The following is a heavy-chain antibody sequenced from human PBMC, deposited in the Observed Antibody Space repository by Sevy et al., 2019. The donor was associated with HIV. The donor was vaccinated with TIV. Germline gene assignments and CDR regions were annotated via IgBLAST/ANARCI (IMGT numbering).Heavy chain of an antibody. Sequence: SETLSLTCSVSGGSISSYYWSWIRQPAGKGLEWIGRIYTRGSTNYNPSLKSRVTMSVDTSKNQFSLKLGSVTAADTAVYYCARGVSVVVSFDAFDIWGQGTMVTVSS. V-gene: IGHV4-4*07. D-gene: IGHD3-22*01. CDR1: GGSISSYY. CDR3: ARGVSVVVSFDAFDI. J-gene: IGHJ3*02. CDR2: IYTRGST.